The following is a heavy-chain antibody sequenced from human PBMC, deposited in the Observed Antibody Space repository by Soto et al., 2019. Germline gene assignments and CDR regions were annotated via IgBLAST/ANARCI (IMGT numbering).Heavy chain of an antibody. CDR1: GGSISSYY. J-gene: IGHJ3*02. V-gene: IGHV4-59*01. Sequence: SETLSLTCTVSGGSISSYYWSWIRQPPGKGLEWIGYIYYSGSTNYNPSLKSRVTISVDTSKNQFSLKLSSVTAADTAVYYCAADQISQDAFDIWGQGTMVTVSS. CDR2: IYYSGST. CDR3: AADQISQDAFDI.